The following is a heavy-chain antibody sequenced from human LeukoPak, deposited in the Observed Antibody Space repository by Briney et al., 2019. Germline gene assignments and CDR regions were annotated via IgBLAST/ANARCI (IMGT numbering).Heavy chain of an antibody. CDR3: AKKNLAAAGPNYFDY. CDR2: ISSSSSYI. J-gene: IGHJ4*02. CDR1: GFTFSSYS. D-gene: IGHD6-13*01. V-gene: IGHV3-21*04. Sequence: GGSLRLSCAASGFTFSSYSMNWVRQAPGKGLEWVSSISSSSSYIYYADSVKGRFTISRDNAKNSLYLQMNSLRVEDTAVYYCAKKNLAAAGPNYFDYWGQGTLVTVSS.